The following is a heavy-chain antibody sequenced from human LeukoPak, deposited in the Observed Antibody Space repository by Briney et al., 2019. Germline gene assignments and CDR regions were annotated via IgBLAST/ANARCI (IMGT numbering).Heavy chain of an antibody. V-gene: IGHV4-4*07. CDR3: ARGSDYGDYPELDY. J-gene: IGHJ4*02. D-gene: IGHD4-17*01. CDR2: IYTSGST. Sequence: PSETLSLTCTVSGGSISSYYWSWIRQPAGKGLEWIGRIYTSGSTNYNPSLKSRVTMSVDTSKNQFSLKLSSVTAADTAVYYCARGSDYGDYPELDYWGQGTLVTVSS. CDR1: GGSISSYY.